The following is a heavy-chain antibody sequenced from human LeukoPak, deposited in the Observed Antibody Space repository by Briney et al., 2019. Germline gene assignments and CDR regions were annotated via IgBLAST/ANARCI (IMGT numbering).Heavy chain of an antibody. D-gene: IGHD1-26*01. V-gene: IGHV3-73*01. Sequence: GGFLRLSCAASGFTFSGSAMHWVRQASGKGLEWVGRIRSKANSYATAYAASVKGRFIISRDDSKNTAYLQMNSLKTEDTAVYYCTRRVGAKSFWGQGTLVTVSS. CDR2: IRSKANSYAT. CDR3: TRRVGAKSF. CDR1: GFTFSGSA. J-gene: IGHJ4*02.